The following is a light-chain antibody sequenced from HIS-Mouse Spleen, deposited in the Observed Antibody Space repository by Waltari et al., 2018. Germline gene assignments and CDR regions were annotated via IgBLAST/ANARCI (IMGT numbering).Light chain of an antibody. CDR1: QSVSSY. V-gene: IGKV3-11*01. CDR3: QQRSNWPPIT. J-gene: IGKJ5*01. CDR2: DAS. Sequence: EVVLTQSPATLSLSPGERATPSCRASQSVSSYLAWYQQKPGQAPRPLIYDASNRATGIPARFSGSGSGTDFTLTISSLEPEDFAVYYCQQRSNWPPITFGQGTRLEIK.